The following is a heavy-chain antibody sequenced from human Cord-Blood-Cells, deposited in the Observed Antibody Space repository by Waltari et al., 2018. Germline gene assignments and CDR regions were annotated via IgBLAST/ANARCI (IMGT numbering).Heavy chain of an antibody. CDR3: AREGDIVATAFDY. Sequence: EVQLVESGGGLVQPGGSLRLSCAASGFTFRSYWMHWVRQAPGKGMVWVSRINSDGSSTSYADSVKGRFTISRDNAKNTRYLQMNSLRAEDTAVYYCAREGDIVATAFDYWGQGTLVTVSS. CDR2: INSDGSST. V-gene: IGHV3-74*01. CDR1: GFTFRSYW. D-gene: IGHD5-12*01. J-gene: IGHJ4*02.